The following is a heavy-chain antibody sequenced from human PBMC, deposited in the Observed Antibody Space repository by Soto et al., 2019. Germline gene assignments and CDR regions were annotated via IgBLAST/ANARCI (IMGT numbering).Heavy chain of an antibody. CDR1: GGSFSGYY. J-gene: IGHJ6*02. CDR3: ARGVMVRGVILSYYGMDV. V-gene: IGHV4-34*01. D-gene: IGHD3-10*01. Sequence: SETLSLTCAVYGGSFSGYYWSWIRQPPGKGLEWTGEINHSGSTNYNPSLKSRVTISVDTSKNQFSLKLSSVTAADTAVYYCARGVMVRGVILSYYGMDVWGQGTTVTVSS. CDR2: INHSGST.